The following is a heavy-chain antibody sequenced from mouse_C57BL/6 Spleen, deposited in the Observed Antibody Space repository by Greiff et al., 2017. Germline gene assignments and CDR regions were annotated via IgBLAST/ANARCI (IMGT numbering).Heavy chain of an antibody. CDR2: IDLSDSDT. D-gene: IGHD2-4*01. Sequence: VQLQQSGAELVRPGSSVKLSCMASGYTFTSYWMHWVQQRPIQGLEWIGNIDLSDSDTHSNHTFKDKATFTVKKSSNTAYLQLSSLTCEDAAVYYYARSNDYEDYWGQGTTLTVSS. CDR1: GYTFTSYW. J-gene: IGHJ2*01. V-gene: IGHV1-52*01. CDR3: ARSNDYEDY.